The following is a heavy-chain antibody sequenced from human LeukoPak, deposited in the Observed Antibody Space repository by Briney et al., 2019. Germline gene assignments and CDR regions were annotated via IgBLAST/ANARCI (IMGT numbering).Heavy chain of an antibody. CDR1: GYTFTGYY. CDR3: ARGPYYDSSGYYYGFETYYFDY. V-gene: IGHV1-2*02. Sequence: ASVKVSCKASGYTFTGYYMHWLRQAPGQGLEWMGWINPNSSGTNYAQKFQGRVTMTRDTSISTAYMELSRLRSDDTAVYYCARGPYYDSSGYYYGFETYYFDYWGQGTLVTVSS. D-gene: IGHD3-22*01. CDR2: INPNSSGT. J-gene: IGHJ4*02.